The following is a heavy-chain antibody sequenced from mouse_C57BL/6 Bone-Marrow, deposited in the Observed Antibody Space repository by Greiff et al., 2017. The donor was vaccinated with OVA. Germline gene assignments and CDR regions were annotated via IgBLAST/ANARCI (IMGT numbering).Heavy chain of an antibody. J-gene: IGHJ1*03. D-gene: IGHD1-1*01. CDR3: ARVYYGSSLTEDFDV. Sequence: VQLQQPGAELVKPGASVKLSCKASGYTFTSYWMHWVKQRPGQGLEWIGMIHPNSGSTNYNEKFKSKATLTVDKSSSTAYMQLSSLTSEDSAVYYCARVYYGSSLTEDFDVWGTGTTVTVSS. V-gene: IGHV1-64*01. CDR2: IHPNSGST. CDR1: GYTFTSYW.